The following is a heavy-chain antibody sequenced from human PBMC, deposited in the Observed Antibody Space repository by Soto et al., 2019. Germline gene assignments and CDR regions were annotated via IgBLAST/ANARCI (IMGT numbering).Heavy chain of an antibody. Sequence: PSETLSLTCTVSGGSMSHYYWSWIRQPPGKGLEWIGNIYYSGSTLYNPSLESRVTISVDTSKNQFSLTVSSVTAADTAVYFCARAAYSGSDGWFDPWGQGTLVTVSS. CDR2: IYYSGST. V-gene: IGHV4-59*01. CDR1: GGSMSHYY. CDR3: ARAAYSGSDGWFDP. J-gene: IGHJ5*02. D-gene: IGHD1-26*01.